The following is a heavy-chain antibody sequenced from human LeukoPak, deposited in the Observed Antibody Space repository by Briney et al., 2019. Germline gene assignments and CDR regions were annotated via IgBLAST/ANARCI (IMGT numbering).Heavy chain of an antibody. CDR3: AKDHIAVAGTLDY. J-gene: IGHJ4*02. CDR1: GFTLSSYS. CDR2: ISSSSRTT. D-gene: IGHD6-19*01. V-gene: IGHV3-48*01. Sequence: GGSLRLSCAASGFTLSSYSINWVRQAPGKGLEWVSYISSSSRTTYYADSVKGRFTISRDNVKNSLYLQMNSLRAEDTAVYYCAKDHIAVAGTLDYWGQGTLVTVSS.